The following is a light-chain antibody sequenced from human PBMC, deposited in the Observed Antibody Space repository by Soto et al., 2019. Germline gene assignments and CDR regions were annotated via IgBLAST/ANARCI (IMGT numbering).Light chain of an antibody. J-gene: IGLJ2*01. CDR3: QSYDSSLSGSV. CDR1: SSNIGAGYD. CDR2: GNS. Sequence: QSVLTQPPSVSGAPGQRVTISCTGSSSNIGAGYDVHWYQQLPGTAPKLLIYGNSNRPSGVPDRFSGSKSCTSASLAITGLQAEDEADYYCQSYDSSLSGSVFGGGTTLTVL. V-gene: IGLV1-40*01.